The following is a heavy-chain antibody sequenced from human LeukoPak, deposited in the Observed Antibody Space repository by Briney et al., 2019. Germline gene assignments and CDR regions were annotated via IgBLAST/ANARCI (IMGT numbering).Heavy chain of an antibody. J-gene: IGHJ4*02. CDR1: GYSISTGYH. V-gene: IGHV4-38-2*02. D-gene: IGHD2-15*01. Sequence: KPSQTLSLTYTVAGYSISTGYHWGWIRQSPGTGLEWIGSTYHISNTYYNPSLNSRATISMDTSMNKFSLQVTSVTAADTDVYYCERTRYCSGATCYSPELFDCWGQGTLVTVCS. CDR2: TYHISNT. CDR3: ERTRYCSGATCYSPELFDC.